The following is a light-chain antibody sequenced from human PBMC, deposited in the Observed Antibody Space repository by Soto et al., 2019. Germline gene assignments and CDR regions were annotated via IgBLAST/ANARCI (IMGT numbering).Light chain of an antibody. V-gene: IGKV4-1*01. CDR3: QQYYSKPLT. CDR2: WAS. J-gene: IGKJ4*01. CDR1: QSVLYSSNNKNY. Sequence: DIVMTQSPDSLAVSLGERATINCKSSQSVLYSSNNKNYLGWYQQKVGQPPKLLIYWASTRESGVPDRFSGSGSGTDFTLPVSSLQDEDVAVYYCQQYYSKPLTFGGGTKVEIK.